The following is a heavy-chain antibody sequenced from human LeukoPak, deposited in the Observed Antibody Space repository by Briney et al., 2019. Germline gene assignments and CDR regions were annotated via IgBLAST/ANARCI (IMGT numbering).Heavy chain of an antibody. CDR1: GYTFENYA. CDR3: AKATVAGTGFYDY. V-gene: IGHV3-23*01. D-gene: IGHD6-19*01. CDR2: ISGSGGST. Sequence: PGGSLRLSCAASGYTFENYAMHWVRQAPGKGLEWVSAISGSGGSTYYADSVKGRFTISRDNSKNTLYLQMNSLRAEDTAVYYCAKATVAGTGFYDYWGQGTLVTVSS. J-gene: IGHJ4*02.